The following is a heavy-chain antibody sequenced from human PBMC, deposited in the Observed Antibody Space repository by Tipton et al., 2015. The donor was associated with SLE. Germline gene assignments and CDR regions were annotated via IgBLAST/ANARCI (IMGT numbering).Heavy chain of an antibody. CDR1: GGSISSRDYH. CDR3: ARQPAAYDI. V-gene: IGHV4-39*01. CDR2: IYYSGST. J-gene: IGHJ3*02. Sequence: TLSLTCTVSGGSISSRDYHWGWIRQPPGKGLEWIGNIYYSGSTYHNPSLKSRVTISVDTSKNQFSLKLGSVTAADTAVYYCARQPAAYDIWGQGTRVTVSS.